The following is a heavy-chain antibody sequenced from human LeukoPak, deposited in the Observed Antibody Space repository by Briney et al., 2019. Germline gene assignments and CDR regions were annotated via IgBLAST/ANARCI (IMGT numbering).Heavy chain of an antibody. CDR1: GYTFTSYG. CDR2: ISAYNGNT. D-gene: IGHD1-26*01. J-gene: IGHJ4*02. V-gene: IGHV1-18*01. Sequence: GASVKVSCKASGYTFTSYGITWVRQAPGQGLKWMGRISAYNGNTNTAQKFQGRITMTTDTSTSTAYMELRSLRSDDTAVYYCAREWDLVPDYWGQGTLVTVSS. CDR3: AREWDLVPDY.